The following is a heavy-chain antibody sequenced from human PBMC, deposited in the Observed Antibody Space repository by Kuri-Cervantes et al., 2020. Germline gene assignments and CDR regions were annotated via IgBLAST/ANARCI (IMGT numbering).Heavy chain of an antibody. J-gene: IGHJ5*02. CDR1: GYTLTELS. CDR3: ARDRGPYSSSWYGRVPGWFDP. Sequence: ASVKVSCKVSGYTLTELSMHWVRQAPGKGLEWMGGFDPEDGEAIYAQKFQGRVTITADESTSTAYMELSSLRSEDTAVYYCARDRGPYSSSWYGRVPGWFDPWGQGTLVTVSS. CDR2: FDPEDGEA. V-gene: IGHV1-24*01. D-gene: IGHD6-13*01.